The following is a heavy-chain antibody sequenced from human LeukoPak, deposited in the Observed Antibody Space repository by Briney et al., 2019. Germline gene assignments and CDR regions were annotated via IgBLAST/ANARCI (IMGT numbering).Heavy chain of an antibody. CDR3: ARDLSDGAMSSGWYGEAFDI. J-gene: IGHJ3*02. CDR2: IIPIFGTA. CDR1: GGTFSSYA. V-gene: IGHV1-69*06. Sequence: GASVKVSCKASGGTFSSYAISWVRQAPGQGLEWMGGIIPIFGTANYAQKFQGRVTITADKSTSTAYMELSSLRSEDTAVYYCARDLSDGAMSSGWYGEAFDIWGQGTMVTVSS. D-gene: IGHD6-19*01.